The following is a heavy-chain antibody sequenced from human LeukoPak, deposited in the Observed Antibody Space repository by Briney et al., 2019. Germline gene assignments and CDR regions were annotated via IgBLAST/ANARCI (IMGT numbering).Heavy chain of an antibody. CDR2: ITTGVSTT. D-gene: IGHD3-10*01. CDR1: GFTFTSYN. J-gene: IGHJ4*02. Sequence: GGTLRLSRAASGFTFTSYNMHWVRQVSGKGLVWVSRITTGVSTTMYADSVKGRFTISRDNAENTVHLQMSSLRAEDTAIYYCARGYYGDPVAFDYWGQGTLVTVSS. V-gene: IGHV3-74*03. CDR3: ARGYYGDPVAFDY.